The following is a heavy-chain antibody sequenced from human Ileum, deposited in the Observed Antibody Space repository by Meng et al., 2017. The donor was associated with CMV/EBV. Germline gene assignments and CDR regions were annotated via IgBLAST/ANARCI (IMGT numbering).Heavy chain of an antibody. D-gene: IGHD6-13*01. J-gene: IGHJ4*02. Sequence: AAGSPFPRSAMHWFGQAPGQRLEWMGVISSDKGKTKYSDSVQGRVPISRDTSTSTVYLQVSSLRAEDTAVYYCAKHKCGSSSEDFDYWGQGTLVTVSS. CDR3: AKHKCGSSSEDFDY. CDR2: ISSDKGKT. CDR1: GSPFPRSA. V-gene: IGHV1-3*01.